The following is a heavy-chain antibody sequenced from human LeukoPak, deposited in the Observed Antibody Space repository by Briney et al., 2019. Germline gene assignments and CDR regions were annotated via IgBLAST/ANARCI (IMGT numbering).Heavy chain of an antibody. CDR3: AKTFTMVRGTSLYYYDS. V-gene: IGHV1-2*02. CDR2: INPNNSVT. J-gene: IGHJ4*02. D-gene: IGHD3-10*01. Sequence: ASVKVSCKASGYTFTGYYMHWVRQAPGQRLEWMGWINPNNSVTNYAQRFRGRVTMTSDTSISTVYMELNRLTSDDAAVYYCAKTFTMVRGTSLYYYDSWGQGALVTVSS. CDR1: GYTFTGYY.